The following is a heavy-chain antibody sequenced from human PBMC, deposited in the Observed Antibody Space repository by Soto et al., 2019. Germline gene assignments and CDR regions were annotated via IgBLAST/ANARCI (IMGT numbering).Heavy chain of an antibody. CDR3: ARVWGSYQARSGGAGFDA. CDR2: ISTYSGDP. CDR1: GYSFTSNA. V-gene: IGHV1-18*04. J-gene: IGHJ5*02. D-gene: IGHD3-16*02. Sequence: ASVKVSCKTSGYSFTSNAITLVRQAPGQGLEWMGWISTYSGDPNYAQKFQGRVTMTTDTSTNTAYMGLRNLRSDDTAAYCCARVWGSYQARSGGAGFDAWGQGTLVTVSS.